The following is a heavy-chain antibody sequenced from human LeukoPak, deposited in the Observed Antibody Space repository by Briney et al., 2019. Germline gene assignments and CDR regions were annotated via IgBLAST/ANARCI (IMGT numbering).Heavy chain of an antibody. D-gene: IGHD3-9*01. V-gene: IGHV1-69*13. J-gene: IGHJ4*02. CDR3: AGTYYDILTGFDY. CDR1: GGTFSSYA. Sequence: SVKVSCKASGGTFSSYAISWVRQAPGQGLEWMGGIIPIFGTANYAQKFQGRVTITADESTSTAYMELSSLRSEDTAVYYCAGTYYDILTGFDYWGQGTLVTVSS. CDR2: IIPIFGTA.